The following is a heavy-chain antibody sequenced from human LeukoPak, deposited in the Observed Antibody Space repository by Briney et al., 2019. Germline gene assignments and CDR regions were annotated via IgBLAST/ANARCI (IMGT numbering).Heavy chain of an antibody. CDR3: AKTQTYYYGSGTPYYFDY. J-gene: IGHJ4*02. CDR1: GFTFSSYA. D-gene: IGHD3-10*01. V-gene: IGHV3-23*01. Sequence: GGSLRLSCAASGFTFSSYAMSWVRQAPGKGLEWVSAISGSGGSTYYAGSVKGRFTISRDNSKNTLYLQMNSLRAEDTAVYYCAKTQTYYYGSGTPYYFDYWGQGTLVTVSS. CDR2: ISGSGGST.